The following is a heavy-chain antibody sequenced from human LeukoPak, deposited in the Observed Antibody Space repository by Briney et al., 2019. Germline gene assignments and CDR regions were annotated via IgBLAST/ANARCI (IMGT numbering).Heavy chain of an antibody. CDR3: ARAGDGYNAPFDY. Sequence: GGSLRLSCAASGFTFSSYSMNWVRQAPGKGLEWVSSISSSSSYIYYADSVKGRFTISRDNAKNSLYLQMNSLRAEDTAVYYCARAGDGYNAPFDYWGQGALVTVSS. CDR2: ISSSSSYI. J-gene: IGHJ4*02. CDR1: GFTFSSYS. V-gene: IGHV3-21*04. D-gene: IGHD5-24*01.